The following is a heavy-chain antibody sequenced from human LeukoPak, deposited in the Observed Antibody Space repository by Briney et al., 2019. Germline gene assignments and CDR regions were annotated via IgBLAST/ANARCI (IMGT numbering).Heavy chain of an antibody. J-gene: IGHJ3*02. Sequence: ASVTVSCKASGGTFSSYAISWVRQAPGQGLEWMGWISAYNGNTNYAQKLQGRVTMTTDTSTSTAYMELRSLRSDDTAVYYCARWSYYDSSGYDAFDIWGQGTMVTVSS. CDR3: ARWSYYDSSGYDAFDI. V-gene: IGHV1-18*01. CDR2: ISAYNGNT. CDR1: GGTFSSYA. D-gene: IGHD3-22*01.